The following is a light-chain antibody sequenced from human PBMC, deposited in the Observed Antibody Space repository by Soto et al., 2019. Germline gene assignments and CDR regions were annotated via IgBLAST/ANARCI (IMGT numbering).Light chain of an antibody. CDR1: QSISITS. V-gene: IGKV3-20*01. CDR3: QQYYSTPYT. Sequence: EIVLTQSPGTLSLSPGERATLSCRASQSISITSLAWYQQKPGQAPRLLIYAASSRATGIPDRFSGSGSGTDFTLTISSLQAEDVAVYYCQQYYSTPYTFGQGTKLEIK. CDR2: AAS. J-gene: IGKJ2*01.